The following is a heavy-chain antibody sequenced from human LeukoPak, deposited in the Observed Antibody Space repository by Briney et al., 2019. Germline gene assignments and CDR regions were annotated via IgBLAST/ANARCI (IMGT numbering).Heavy chain of an antibody. Sequence: PSETLSLTCAVYGGSFSGYSWSWIRQPPGKGLEWIGEINHSGSTNYNPSLKSRVTMSVDTSKNQFSLKLSSVTAADTAVYYCARGRYYYDSSPVDYFDYWGQGTLVTVSS. CDR3: ARGRYYYDSSPVDYFDY. CDR2: INHSGST. J-gene: IGHJ4*02. CDR1: GGSFSGYS. D-gene: IGHD3-22*01. V-gene: IGHV4-34*01.